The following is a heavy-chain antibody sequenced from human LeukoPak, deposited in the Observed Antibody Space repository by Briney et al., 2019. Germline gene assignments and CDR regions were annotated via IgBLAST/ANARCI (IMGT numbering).Heavy chain of an antibody. CDR1: GFTLSSYS. J-gene: IGHJ4*02. CDR3: ARGPLNVDTAMDH. V-gene: IGHV3-21*01. CDR2: ISGSSSYI. D-gene: IGHD5-18*01. Sequence: PGGSLRLSCAASGFTLSSYSMNWVRQAPGKGLEWVSSISGSSSYIYYADSVKGRFTISRDNAKNSLYLQMNSLRAEDTAIYYCARGPLNVDTAMDHWGRGTLVTVSS.